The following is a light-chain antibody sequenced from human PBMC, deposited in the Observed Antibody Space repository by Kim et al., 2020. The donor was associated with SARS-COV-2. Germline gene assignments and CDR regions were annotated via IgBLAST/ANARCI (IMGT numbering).Light chain of an antibody. CDR1: QSISSN. Sequence: EIVMTQSPATLSVSPGERATLSCRASQSISSNLVWYQQKPGQAPRLLIYGASTRATGIPARFSGSGSGTEFTLTISSLQSEDFAVYYCHQYNNWPYTFGQGTKLEI. V-gene: IGKV3-15*01. J-gene: IGKJ2*01. CDR3: HQYNNWPYT. CDR2: GAS.